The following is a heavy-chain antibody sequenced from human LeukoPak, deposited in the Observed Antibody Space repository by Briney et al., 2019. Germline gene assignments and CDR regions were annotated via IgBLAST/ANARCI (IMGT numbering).Heavy chain of an antibody. Sequence: SVKVSCKASGGTFSSYAISWVRQAPGQGLEWMGRIIPIFGTANYAQKFQARVTITTDESTSTAYMELSSLRSEDTALYYCARIGIAVAGTGFDPWGQGTLVTVSS. CDR3: ARIGIAVAGTGFDP. CDR1: GGTFSSYA. CDR2: IIPIFGTA. D-gene: IGHD6-19*01. J-gene: IGHJ5*02. V-gene: IGHV1-69*05.